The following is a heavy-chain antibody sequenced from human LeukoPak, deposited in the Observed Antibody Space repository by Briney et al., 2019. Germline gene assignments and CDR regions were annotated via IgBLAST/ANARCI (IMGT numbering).Heavy chain of an antibody. Sequence: GGSLRLSCVASGFTFSSYGMHWVRQAPGKGLEWVAFIRYDGSNKYYADSVKGRFTISRDNSKNTLYLQMNSLRAEDTAVYYCAKDPDYYGSGSGDYWGQGTLVTVSS. J-gene: IGHJ4*02. V-gene: IGHV3-30*02. CDR1: GFTFSSYG. D-gene: IGHD3-10*01. CDR2: IRYDGSNK. CDR3: AKDPDYYGSGSGDY.